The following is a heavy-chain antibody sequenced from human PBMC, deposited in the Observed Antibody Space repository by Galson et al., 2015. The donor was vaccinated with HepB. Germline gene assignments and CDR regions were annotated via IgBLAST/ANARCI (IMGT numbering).Heavy chain of an antibody. J-gene: IGHJ4*02. Sequence: SLRLSCAASGFTFSSYGMHWVRQAPGKGLEWVAVIWYDGSNKYYADSVKGRFTISRDNSKNTLYLQMNSLRAEDTAVYYCATDRERDGNNAGFDYWGQGTLVIVSS. CDR3: ATDRERDGNNAGFDY. CDR2: IWYDGSNK. CDR1: GFTFSSYG. D-gene: IGHD5-24*01. V-gene: IGHV3-33*01.